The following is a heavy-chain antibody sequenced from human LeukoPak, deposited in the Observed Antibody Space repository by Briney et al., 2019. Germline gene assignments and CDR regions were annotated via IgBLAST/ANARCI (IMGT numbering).Heavy chain of an antibody. D-gene: IGHD2-21*01. CDR1: GFTFSSYS. CDR2: ITSSNNYI. V-gene: IGHV3-21*04. J-gene: IGHJ4*02. CDR3: AKGEILWWWTY. Sequence: GGSLRLSCAASGFTFSSYSMNWVRQAPGKGLEWVSSITSSNNYIYYGDSVKGRFTISRDDAKNSLFLQMNSLRAEDTAVYYCAKGEILWWWTYWGQGTLVTVSS.